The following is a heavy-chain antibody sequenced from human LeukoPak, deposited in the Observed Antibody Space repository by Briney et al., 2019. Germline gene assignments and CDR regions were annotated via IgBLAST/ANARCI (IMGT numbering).Heavy chain of an antibody. CDR1: GGSISSYY. Sequence: PSETLSLTCTVSGGSISSYYWSWIRQPPGKGLEWIGYIYYSGSTNYNPSLKSRVTISVDTSKNQFSLKPSSVTAADTAVYYCARGVSVRFLEWLLTGLYFDYWGQGTLVTVSS. J-gene: IGHJ4*02. D-gene: IGHD3-3*01. CDR3: ARGVSVRFLEWLLTGLYFDY. CDR2: IYYSGST. V-gene: IGHV4-59*01.